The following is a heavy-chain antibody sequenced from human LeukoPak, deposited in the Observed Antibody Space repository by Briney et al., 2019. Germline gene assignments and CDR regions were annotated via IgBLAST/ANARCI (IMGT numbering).Heavy chain of an antibody. V-gene: IGHV1-69*13. J-gene: IGHJ6*02. CDR2: IIPIFGTA. D-gene: IGHD3-9*01. CDR3: ARAVGGQDFDSYYYYGMDV. CDR1: GGTFSGYA. Sequence: GASVKVSCKASGGTFSGYAISWVRQAPGQGLEWMGGIIPIFGTANYAQKFQGRVTITADESTSTAYMELSSLRSEDTAVYYCARAVGGQDFDSYYYYGMDVWGQGTTVTVSS.